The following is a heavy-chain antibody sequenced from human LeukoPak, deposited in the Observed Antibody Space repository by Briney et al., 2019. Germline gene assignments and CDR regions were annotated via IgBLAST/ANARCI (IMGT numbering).Heavy chain of an antibody. J-gene: IGHJ3*02. CDR1: GGSFSGYY. D-gene: IGHD1-26*01. CDR3: ARGFGGSYSAFDI. V-gene: IGHV4-34*01. CDR2: INHSGST. Sequence: PSETLSLTCAVYGGSFSGYYWSWIRQPPGKGLEWIGEINHSGSTNYNPSLKSRVTISVDTSKNQLSLKLSSVTAADTAVYYCARGFGGSYSAFDIWGQGTMVTVSS.